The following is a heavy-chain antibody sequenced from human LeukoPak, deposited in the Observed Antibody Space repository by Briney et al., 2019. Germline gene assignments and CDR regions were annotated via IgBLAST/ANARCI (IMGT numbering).Heavy chain of an antibody. Sequence: GGSLRLSCAASGFTFSSYGMHWVRQAPGKGLEWVAVISYDGSNKYYADSVKGRFTISRDNSKNTLYLQMNSLRAEDTAVYYCAKGASVCSGGSCLADYWGQGTLVTVSS. CDR1: GFTFSSYG. J-gene: IGHJ4*02. V-gene: IGHV3-30*18. CDR3: AKGASVCSGGSCLADY. CDR2: ISYDGSNK. D-gene: IGHD2-15*01.